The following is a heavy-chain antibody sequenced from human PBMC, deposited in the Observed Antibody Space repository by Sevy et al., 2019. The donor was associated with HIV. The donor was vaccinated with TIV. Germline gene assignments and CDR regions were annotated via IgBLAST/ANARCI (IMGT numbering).Heavy chain of an antibody. CDR1: GFTFSNAW. Sequence: GGSLRLSCAASGFTFSNAWMSWVRQAPGKGLEWVGRIKGKIYDGTIDYAAPVKGRFSISREDSKKTLYLQMNSLKTEDTAVYYCTTASWSQEDYYNYWGQGTLVTVSS. V-gene: IGHV3-15*01. J-gene: IGHJ4*02. CDR3: TTASWSQEDYYNY. D-gene: IGHD6-13*01. CDR2: IKGKIYDGTI.